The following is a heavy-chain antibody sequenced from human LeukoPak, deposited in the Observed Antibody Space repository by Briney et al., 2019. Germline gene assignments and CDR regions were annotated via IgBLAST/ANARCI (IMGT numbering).Heavy chain of an antibody. CDR1: GGSISGYY. J-gene: IGHJ4*02. Sequence: SETLSLTCTVSGGSISGYYWSWIRQPPGKGLEWIGYIYYSGSTTYNPSLKSRVTISVDTSNNQFSLKLSSVTAADTAVYYCARSPTFYHDSDGYPRGYDYWGQGTLVTVSS. CDR3: ARSPTFYHDSDGYPRGYDY. CDR2: IYYSGST. V-gene: IGHV4-59*01. D-gene: IGHD3-22*01.